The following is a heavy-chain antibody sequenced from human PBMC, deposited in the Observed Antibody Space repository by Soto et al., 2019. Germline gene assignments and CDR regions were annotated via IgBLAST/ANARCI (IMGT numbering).Heavy chain of an antibody. CDR3: AKDQRDFDWLSNWFDP. V-gene: IGHV1-18*01. CDR1: GYTFTSYG. CDR2: ISAYNGNT. Sequence: QVQLVQSGAEVKKPGASVKVSCKASGYTFTSYGISWVRQAPGQGLEWMGWISAYNGNTNYAQKLQGRVTMTTDTSTSTAYMELRSLRSDDTAVYYCAKDQRDFDWLSNWFDPWGQGTLVTVSS. D-gene: IGHD3-9*01. J-gene: IGHJ5*02.